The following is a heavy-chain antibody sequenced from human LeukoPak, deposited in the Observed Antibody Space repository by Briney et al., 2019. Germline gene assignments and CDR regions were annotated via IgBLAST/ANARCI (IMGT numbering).Heavy chain of an antibody. CDR3: ARVPKPDFWSGFSYYGMDV. D-gene: IGHD3-3*01. Sequence: SETLSLTCTVSGGSISSYYWSWIRQPPGKGLEWIGYIYYSGSTNYNPSLKSRVTISVDTSKNQFSLKLSSVTAADTAVYYCARVPKPDFWSGFSYYGMDVWGQGTTVTVSS. CDR2: IYYSGST. CDR1: GGSISSYY. V-gene: IGHV4-59*01. J-gene: IGHJ6*02.